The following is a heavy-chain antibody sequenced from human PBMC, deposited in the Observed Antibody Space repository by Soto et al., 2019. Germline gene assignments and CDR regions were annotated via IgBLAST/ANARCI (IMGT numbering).Heavy chain of an antibody. CDR3: ARDAPSNYDSSGYAPYYFDY. CDR2: IYYSGST. V-gene: IGHV4-59*01. D-gene: IGHD3-22*01. Sequence: LSLTCTVSGGSISSYYWSWIRQPPGKGLEWIGYIYYSGSTNYNPSLKSRVTISVDTSKNQFSLKLSSVTAADTAVYYCARDAPSNYDSSGYAPYYFDYWGQGTLVTVSS. CDR1: GGSISSYY. J-gene: IGHJ4*02.